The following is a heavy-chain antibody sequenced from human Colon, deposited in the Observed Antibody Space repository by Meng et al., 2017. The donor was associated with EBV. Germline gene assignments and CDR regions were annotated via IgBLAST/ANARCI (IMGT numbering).Heavy chain of an antibody. D-gene: IGHD5-18*01. V-gene: IGHV4-4*02. CDR3: ARGGYYSFDY. J-gene: IGHJ4*02. Sequence: QVQLQESCPGLVKPSETLSLTSAASGGSISSVYWCTWVRQSPGKGLEWIGEIYHSGSTNYNPSLKSRVTISVDKSKNQFSLKLTSVTAADTAVYYCARGGYYSFDYWGQRTLVTVSS. CDR2: IYHSGST. CDR1: GGSISSVYW.